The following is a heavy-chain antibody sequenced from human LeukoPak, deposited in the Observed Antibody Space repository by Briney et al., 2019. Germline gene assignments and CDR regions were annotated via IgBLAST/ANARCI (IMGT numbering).Heavy chain of an antibody. CDR2: INPNSGGT. Sequence: EASVKVSCKASGYTFTGYYMHWVRQAPGQGLEWMGWINPNSGGTNYAQKFQGRVTMTRDTSISTAYMELSRLRSDDTAVYYCARSHDIVVAPAAMTIPHYWGQGTLVTVPS. J-gene: IGHJ4*02. CDR1: GYTFTGYY. V-gene: IGHV1-2*02. D-gene: IGHD2-2*01. CDR3: ARSHDIVVAPAAMTIPHY.